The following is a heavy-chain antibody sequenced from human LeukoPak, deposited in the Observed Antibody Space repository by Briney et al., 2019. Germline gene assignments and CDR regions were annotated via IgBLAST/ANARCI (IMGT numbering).Heavy chain of an antibody. D-gene: IGHD3-3*01. V-gene: IGHV3-66*02. CDR3: ARGTRTRSGPSYYYYYMDV. CDR2: IYSGGST. Sequence: GGSLRLSCAASGFTVSRNYMSWVRQAPGKGLEWVSVIYSGGSTYYADSVKGRFTISRDNSKNTLYLQMNSLRAEDTAVYYCARGTRTRSGPSYYYYYMDVWGKGTTVTVSS. J-gene: IGHJ6*03. CDR1: GFTVSRNY.